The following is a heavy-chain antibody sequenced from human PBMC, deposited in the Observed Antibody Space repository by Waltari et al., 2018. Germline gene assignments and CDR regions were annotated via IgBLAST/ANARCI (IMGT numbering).Heavy chain of an antibody. CDR3: AKDAFGNTYLDY. V-gene: IGHV3-33*03. CDR2: TWSDGSVE. CDR1: GFSLSNYG. Sequence: QVQLVESGGGVGQPGKSLRLSCVASGFSLSNYGMHWVRQTPGRGLEWVALTWSDGSVEYYADSVRGRFTVSRDNSKNILYLDMDSLRVDDTATYYCAKDAFGNTYLDYWGQGTLVTVSS. J-gene: IGHJ4*02. D-gene: IGHD3-10*01.